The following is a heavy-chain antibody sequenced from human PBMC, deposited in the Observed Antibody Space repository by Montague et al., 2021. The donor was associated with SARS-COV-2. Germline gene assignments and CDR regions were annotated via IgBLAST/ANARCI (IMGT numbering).Heavy chain of an antibody. CDR1: GGSFGDDH. CDR2: IKQSGST. D-gene: IGHD3-22*01. CDR3: ARGHLSVSMIVVVFTSASYYFDY. J-gene: IGHJ4*02. Sequence: SETLSLTCGVYGGSFGDDHWSWIRQPPGKGLEWIGGIKQSGSTNYNPPLKSRVTISVDTSRNQFSLKLTSVTAADTAVYFCARGHLSVSMIVVVFTSASYYFDYWGQGALVTVSS. V-gene: IGHV4-34*01.